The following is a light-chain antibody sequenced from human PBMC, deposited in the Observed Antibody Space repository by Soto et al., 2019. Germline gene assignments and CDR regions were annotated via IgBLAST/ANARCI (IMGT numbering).Light chain of an antibody. Sequence: DIQMTQSPSSLSASLGDRVTITCGASQSISNYLNWYQQKPGKAPKLLIYKASSLESGVPSRFSGSGSGTDFTLTISSLQPEDFAVYSCQQYNNWPLTFGGGTKVDIK. J-gene: IGKJ4*01. V-gene: IGKV1-5*03. CDR2: KAS. CDR1: QSISNY. CDR3: QQYNNWPLT.